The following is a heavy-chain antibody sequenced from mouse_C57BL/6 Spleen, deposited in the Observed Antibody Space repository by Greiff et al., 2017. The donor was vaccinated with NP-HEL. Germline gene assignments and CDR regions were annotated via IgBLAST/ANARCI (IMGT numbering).Heavy chain of an antibody. J-gene: IGHJ1*03. Sequence: EVQRVESEGGLVQPGSSMKLSCTASGFTFSDYYMAWVRQVPEKGLEWVANINYDGSSTYYLASLKSRFIISRDNAKNILYLQMSSLKSEDTATYYCARGNSNYLWYFDVWGTGTTVTVSS. CDR3: ARGNSNYLWYFDV. D-gene: IGHD2-5*01. V-gene: IGHV5-16*01. CDR2: INYDGSST. CDR1: GFTFSDYY.